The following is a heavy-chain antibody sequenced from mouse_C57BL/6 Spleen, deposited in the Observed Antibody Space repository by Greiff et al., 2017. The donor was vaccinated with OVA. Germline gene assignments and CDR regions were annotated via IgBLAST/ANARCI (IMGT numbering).Heavy chain of an antibody. CDR3: AKKGILPGAMDY. CDR2: IWSGGST. CDR1: GFSLTRYG. Sequence: VQLQQSGPGLVQPSQSLSITCTVSGFSLTRYGVHWVRQPPGKGLEWLGVIWSGGSTDYTAAFISRLSISKDNSKSQVFFKMNSLQADDTAIYYCAKKGILPGAMDYWGQGTSVTVSS. J-gene: IGHJ4*01. V-gene: IGHV2-4*01.